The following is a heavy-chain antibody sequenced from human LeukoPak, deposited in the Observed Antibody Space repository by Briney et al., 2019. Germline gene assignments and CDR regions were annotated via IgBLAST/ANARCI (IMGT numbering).Heavy chain of an antibody. J-gene: IGHJ6*02. V-gene: IGHV3-30-3*01. D-gene: IGHD3-22*01. CDR2: ISYDGSNK. CDR1: GFTSSSFA. CDR3: ARSAIVVPRRDYYYYGMDV. Sequence: AGGSLRLSCAASGFTSSSFAMHWVRQAPGKGLEWAQVISYDGSNKYHADSVQGRFTISRDNSKNTLYLQMNSLRVEDTAVYYCARSAIVVPRRDYYYYGMDVWGQGTRSSSP.